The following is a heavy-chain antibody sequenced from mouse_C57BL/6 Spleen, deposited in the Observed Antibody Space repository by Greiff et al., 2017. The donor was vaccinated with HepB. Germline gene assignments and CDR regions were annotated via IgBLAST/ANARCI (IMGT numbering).Heavy chain of an antibody. Sequence: EVMLVESGGDLVKPGGSLKLSCAASGFTFSSYGMSWVRQTPDKRLEWVATISSGGSYTYYPDSVKGRFTISRDNAKNTLYLQMSSLKSEDTAMYYCARHPYYGSSSYAMDYWGQGTSVTVSS. CDR2: ISSGGSYT. J-gene: IGHJ4*01. V-gene: IGHV5-6*01. CDR1: GFTFSSYG. D-gene: IGHD1-1*01. CDR3: ARHPYYGSSSYAMDY.